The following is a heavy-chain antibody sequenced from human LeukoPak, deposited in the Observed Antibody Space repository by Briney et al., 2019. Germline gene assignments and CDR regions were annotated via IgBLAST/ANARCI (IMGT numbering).Heavy chain of an antibody. CDR1: GGSISSSSYY. CDR3: ARVPTVTFFDY. Sequence: TPSETLSLTCTVSGGSISSSSYYWGWIRQPPGKGLEWIGSIHYSGSTNYNPSLKSRVTISVDTSKNQFSLKLSSVTAADTAVYYCARVPTVTFFDYWGQGTLVTVSS. V-gene: IGHV4-39*07. J-gene: IGHJ4*02. CDR2: IHYSGST. D-gene: IGHD4-17*01.